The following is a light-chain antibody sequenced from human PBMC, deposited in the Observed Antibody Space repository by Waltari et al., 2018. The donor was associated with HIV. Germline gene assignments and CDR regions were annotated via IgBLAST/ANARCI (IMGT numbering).Light chain of an antibody. J-gene: IGLJ1*01. CDR1: SSNIGRNY. CDR2: RNN. V-gene: IGLV1-47*01. Sequence: QSVLTQPPSASGTPGQRVTISCSGSSSNIGRNYVYWYQQLPGTDPKLLIYRNNQRPSGVPDRFSGSKSGTSASLAISVLRSEDEADYYCAAWDDSLSGHYVFGTGTKVTVL. CDR3: AAWDDSLSGHYV.